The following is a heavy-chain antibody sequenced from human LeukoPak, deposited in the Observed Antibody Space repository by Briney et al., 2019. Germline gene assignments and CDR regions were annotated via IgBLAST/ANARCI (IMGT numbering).Heavy chain of an antibody. Sequence: NPSETLSLTCAVYGGSFSGYYWSWIRQPPGKGLEWIGEINHSGSTNYNPSLKSRVTILVDTSKNQFSLKLSSVTAADTAVYYCARGGSSSSYYYYGMDVWGQGTTVTVSS. CDR3: ARGGSSSSYYYYGMDV. CDR2: INHSGST. J-gene: IGHJ6*02. V-gene: IGHV4-34*01. CDR1: GGSFSGYY. D-gene: IGHD6-6*01.